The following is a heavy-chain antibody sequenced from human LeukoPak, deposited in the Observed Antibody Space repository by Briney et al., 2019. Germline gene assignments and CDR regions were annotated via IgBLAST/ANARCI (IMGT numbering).Heavy chain of an antibody. CDR3: ARGPGYCSSTSCLFFDY. CDR1: GFTFSSYS. J-gene: IGHJ4*02. Sequence: NPGGSLRLSCAASGFTFSSYSMNWVRQAPGKGLEGVSSISSSSSYIYYADSVKGRFAISRDNAKNALYLQMNSLRAEDTAVYYCARGPGYCSSTSCLFFDYWGQGTLVTVSS. CDR2: ISSSSSYI. D-gene: IGHD2-2*01. V-gene: IGHV3-21*04.